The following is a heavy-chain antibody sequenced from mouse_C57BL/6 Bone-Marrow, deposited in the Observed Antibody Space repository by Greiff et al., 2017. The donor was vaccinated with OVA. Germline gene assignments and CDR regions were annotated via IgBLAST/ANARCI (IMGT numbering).Heavy chain of an antibody. V-gene: IGHV14-1*01. CDR3: TAPEDD. Sequence: EVQLQQSGAELVRPGASVKLSCTASGFNIKDYYMHWVKQRPEQGLEWIGRIDPEDGDTEYAPKFPGKATMHEDPSSSTAYLQLSRRTSDDNAVYYCTAPEDDWGQGTTLTVAS. J-gene: IGHJ2*01. CDR2: IDPEDGDT. CDR1: GFNIKDYY.